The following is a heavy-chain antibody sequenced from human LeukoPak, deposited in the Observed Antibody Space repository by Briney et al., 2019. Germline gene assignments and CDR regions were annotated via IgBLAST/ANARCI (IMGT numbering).Heavy chain of an antibody. CDR2: ISGSGGST. J-gene: IGHJ4*02. V-gene: IGHV3-23*01. D-gene: IGHD2-21*01. Sequence: PGGSLRLSCAASGFTFSSYAMSWVRQAPGKGLEWVSAISGSGGSTYYADSVKGRFTISRDNSKDTLYLQMDSLRGEDTAVYYCAKDFRIGYSAHFDHWGQGALVTVSS. CDR1: GFTFSSYA. CDR3: AKDFRIGYSAHFDH.